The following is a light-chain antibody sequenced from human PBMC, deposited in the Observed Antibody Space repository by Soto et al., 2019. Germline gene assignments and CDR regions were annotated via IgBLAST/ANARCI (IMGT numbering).Light chain of an antibody. J-gene: IGLJ1*01. CDR3: CSYAGSPYV. CDR1: SSDVGDYNY. V-gene: IGLV2-11*01. CDR2: DVS. Sequence: QSVLTQPRSVSGSPGQSVAISCTGTSSDVGDYNYVSWYQQHPGKAPKVMIYDVSKRPSGVPDRFSGSKSGNTASLTISGLQAEVEADYYCCSYAGSPYVFGTGTKLTVL.